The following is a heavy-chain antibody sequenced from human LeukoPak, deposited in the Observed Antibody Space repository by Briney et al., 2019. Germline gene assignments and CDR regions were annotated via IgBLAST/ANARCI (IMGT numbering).Heavy chain of an antibody. V-gene: IGHV3-23*01. CDR2: IVGDGGGI. Sequence: PGGSLRLSCAASGFTFSTYAMNWVRQAPGKGLEWVSVIVGDGGGIHYADSVGGRFTISRDNSRNTLYLQMNSLRVEDTAVYYCAKDRIPDGKYSIDFWGQGTLVTVSS. D-gene: IGHD5-24*01. CDR1: GFTFSTYA. J-gene: IGHJ4*02. CDR3: AKDRIPDGKYSIDF.